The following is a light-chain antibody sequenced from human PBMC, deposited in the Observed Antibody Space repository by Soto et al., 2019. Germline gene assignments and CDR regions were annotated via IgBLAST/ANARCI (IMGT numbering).Light chain of an antibody. V-gene: IGKV3-15*01. CDR1: QRISSN. CDR3: QQYENWPSIT. J-gene: IGKJ5*01. CDR2: GAS. Sequence: EIVLTQSPGTLSLSPGERATLSCRSSQRISSNYLGWYQQKPGQAPRLLISGASTRATGIPVRFSGSGSGTEFALAISSLQSEDFAVYYCQQYENWPSITFGQGTRLET.